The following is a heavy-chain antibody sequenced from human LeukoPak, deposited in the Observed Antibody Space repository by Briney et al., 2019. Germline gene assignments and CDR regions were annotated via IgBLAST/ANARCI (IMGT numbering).Heavy chain of an antibody. CDR2: ISYSGST. J-gene: IGHJ4*02. Sequence: SETLSLTCTVSGGSISSYYWSWIRQPPGKGLEWIGYISYSGSTNYNPSLKSRLTISVDTSKNQFSLKLSSVTAADTAGYYCARHDLAEYLPDYWGQGTVVTVSS. V-gene: IGHV4-59*08. CDR1: GGSISSYY. CDR3: ARHDLAEYLPDY. D-gene: IGHD3/OR15-3a*01.